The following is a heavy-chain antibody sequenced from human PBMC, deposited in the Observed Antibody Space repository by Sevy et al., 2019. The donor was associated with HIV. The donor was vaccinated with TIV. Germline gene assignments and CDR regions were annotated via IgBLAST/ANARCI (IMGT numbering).Heavy chain of an antibody. CDR3: SSAVKEQLVRGYYYYYGLDV. D-gene: IGHD6-6*01. CDR1: GFTFSSYW. Sequence: GGSLRLSCAASGFTFSSYWMSWVRQAPGKGLEWVANIKQAGSEKYYVDSVKGRFTISRDNAKNSLYLQMNSLRAEDTAVYYCSSAVKEQLVRGYYYYYGLDVWGQGTTVTVSS. CDR2: IKQAGSEK. J-gene: IGHJ6*02. V-gene: IGHV3-7*01.